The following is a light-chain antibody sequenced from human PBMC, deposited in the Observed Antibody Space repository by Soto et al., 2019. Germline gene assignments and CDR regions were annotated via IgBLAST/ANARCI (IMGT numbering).Light chain of an antibody. CDR2: DAS. CDR3: QRRANWPPWT. Sequence: EIVLTQSPATLSLSPGERATLSCRASQSVSSYLAWYQHKTGQAPRLLIYDASTRATGIPARFSGSGSGTDFTLTISSLEPEDFAVYYCQRRANWPPWTFGQGTKGDI. V-gene: IGKV3-11*01. J-gene: IGKJ1*01. CDR1: QSVSSY.